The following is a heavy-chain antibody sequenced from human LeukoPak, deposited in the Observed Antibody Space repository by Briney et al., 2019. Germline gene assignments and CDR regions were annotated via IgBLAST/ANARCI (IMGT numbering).Heavy chain of an antibody. J-gene: IGHJ6*03. CDR2: IKQDGSEK. D-gene: IGHD4-11*01. Sequence: QPGGSLRLSCAVSGFTFSSYWMSWVRQAPGKGLEWVANIKQDGSEKYYVDSVKGRFTISRDNAKNSLYLQMNSLRAEDTAVYYCARGLHPSYYYYYMDVWGKGTTVTVSS. V-gene: IGHV3-7*01. CDR1: GFTFSSYW. CDR3: ARGLHPSYYYYYMDV.